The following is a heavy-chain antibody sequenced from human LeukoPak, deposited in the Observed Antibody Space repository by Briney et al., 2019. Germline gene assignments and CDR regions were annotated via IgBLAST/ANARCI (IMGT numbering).Heavy chain of an antibody. Sequence: SVKVSCKASGGTFGSYAISWVRQAPGQGLEWMGGIIPIFGTANYAQKFQGRVTITTDESTSTAYMELSSLRSEDTAVYYCARWNTAIPHYYMDVWGKGTTVTVSS. CDR3: ARWNTAIPHYYMDV. D-gene: IGHD5-18*01. CDR1: GGTFGSYA. J-gene: IGHJ6*03. CDR2: IIPIFGTA. V-gene: IGHV1-69*05.